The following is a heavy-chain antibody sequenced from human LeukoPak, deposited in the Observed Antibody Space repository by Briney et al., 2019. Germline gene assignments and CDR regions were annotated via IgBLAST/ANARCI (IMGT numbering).Heavy chain of an antibody. V-gene: IGHV4-59*01. CDR1: GGSISSYY. D-gene: IGHD4-17*01. Sequence: SETLSLTCTVSGGSISSYYWNWLRQPPGKGLQWIGYMDNSGSTNYNPSLKSRVTISADTSKNQFSLRLSSVTAADTAVYYCATWVTVIYAFNMWSQGTMVTVSS. CDR2: MDNSGST. CDR3: ATWVTVIYAFNM. J-gene: IGHJ3*02.